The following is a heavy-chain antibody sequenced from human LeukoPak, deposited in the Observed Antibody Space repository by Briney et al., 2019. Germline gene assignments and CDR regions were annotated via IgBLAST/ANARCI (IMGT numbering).Heavy chain of an antibody. CDR1: GGSISSGGYY. J-gene: IGHJ3*02. CDR3: ARDWARLRYFGRDAFDI. D-gene: IGHD3-9*01. V-gene: IGHV4-30-4*08. Sequence: SETLSLTCTVSGGSISSGGYYWSWIRQPPGKGLEWIGYIYYSGSTYYNPSLKSRVTISVDTSKNQFSLKLSSVTAADTAVYYCARDWARLRYFGRDAFDIWGQGTMVTVSS. CDR2: IYYSGST.